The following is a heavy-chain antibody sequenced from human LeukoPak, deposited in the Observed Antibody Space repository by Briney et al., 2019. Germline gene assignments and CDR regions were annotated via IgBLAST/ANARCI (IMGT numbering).Heavy chain of an antibody. V-gene: IGHV3-23*01. CDR1: GYSFTGYW. CDR2: ISGSGGST. Sequence: GESLKISCKGSGYSFTGYWIGWVRQAPGKGLEWVSAISGSGGSTYYADSVKGRFTISRDNSKNTLYLQMNSLRAEDTAVYYCAKDPLKGRSKDYWGQGTLVTVSS. CDR3: AKDPLKGRSKDY. J-gene: IGHJ4*02.